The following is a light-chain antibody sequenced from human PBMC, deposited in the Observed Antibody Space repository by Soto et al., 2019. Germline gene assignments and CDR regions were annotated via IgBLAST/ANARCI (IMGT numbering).Light chain of an antibody. J-gene: IGLJ1*01. Sequence: QSALTQPRSVSGSPGQSVTISCTGTSSDVGGYNYVSWYQQHPGKAPKLMIYDVSKRPSGVPDRVSGSKSGNTASLTISGLQAEDEADYYCCSYAGSYPSYVFGTGTKLTVL. CDR1: SSDVGGYNY. CDR2: DVS. CDR3: CSYAGSYPSYV. V-gene: IGLV2-11*01.